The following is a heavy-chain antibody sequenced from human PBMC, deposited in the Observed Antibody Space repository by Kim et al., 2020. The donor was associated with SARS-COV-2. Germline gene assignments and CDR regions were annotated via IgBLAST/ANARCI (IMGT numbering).Heavy chain of an antibody. V-gene: IGHV1-8*01. D-gene: IGHD3-10*01. Sequence: ASVKVSCKASGYTFTSYDINWVRQATGQGLEWMGWMNPNSGNTGYAQKFQGRVTMTRNTSISTAYMELSSLRSEDTAVYYCARAGITMVRGVIRHYYYYYGMDVWGQGTTVTVSS. J-gene: IGHJ6*02. CDR2: MNPNSGNT. CDR1: GYTFTSYD. CDR3: ARAGITMVRGVIRHYYYYYGMDV.